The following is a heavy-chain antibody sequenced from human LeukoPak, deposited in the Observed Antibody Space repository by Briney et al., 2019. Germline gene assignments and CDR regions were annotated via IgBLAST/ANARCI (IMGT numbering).Heavy chain of an antibody. Sequence: SETLSLTCAVSGGSISSGGYSWSWIRQPPGKGLEWIGYIYHSGSTYYNPSLKGRVAISVDRSKNQFSLKLSSVTAADTAVYYCASRDTATGLDWGQGTLVTVSS. CDR2: IYHSGST. J-gene: IGHJ4*02. CDR3: ASRDTATGLD. V-gene: IGHV4-30-2*01. CDR1: GGSISSGGYS. D-gene: IGHD5-18*01.